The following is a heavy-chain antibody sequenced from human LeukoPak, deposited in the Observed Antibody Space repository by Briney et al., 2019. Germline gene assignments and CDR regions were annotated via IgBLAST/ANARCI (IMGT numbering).Heavy chain of an antibody. Sequence: GGSLRLSCAASGFTFSSYGMHWVRQAPGKGLEWVAVISYDGSNKYYADSVKGRFTISRDNSKNTLYLQMNSLRAEDTAVYYCAKARAGETYFDYWGQGTLVTVSS. CDR3: AKARAGETYFDY. D-gene: IGHD3-16*01. CDR2: ISYDGSNK. V-gene: IGHV3-30*18. J-gene: IGHJ4*02. CDR1: GFTFSSYG.